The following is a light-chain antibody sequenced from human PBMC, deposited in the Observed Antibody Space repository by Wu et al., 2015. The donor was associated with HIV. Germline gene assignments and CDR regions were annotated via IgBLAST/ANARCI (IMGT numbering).Light chain of an antibody. CDR2: GAS. V-gene: IGKV3-15*01. J-gene: IGKJ1*01. CDR3: QQYSNWPGT. CDR1: QSVHTN. Sequence: EVVMTQSPDTLSVSPGETATLSCRASQSVHTNLAWYQQKPGLAPRLLIYGASTRASGRPARFSGSGSGTEFTLTISGVQSEDFALYYCQQYSNWPGTFGPGTKVEIK.